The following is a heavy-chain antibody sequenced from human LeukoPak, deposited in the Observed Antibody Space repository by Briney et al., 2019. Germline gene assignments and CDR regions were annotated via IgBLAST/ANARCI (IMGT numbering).Heavy chain of an antibody. Sequence: GGSLRLSCAASGFTFSSYSMNWVRQAPGKGLEWVSSISSSSSYIYYADSVKGRFTISRDNAKNSLYLQMNSLRAEDTAVYYCARDPYSSIWYREENFDYWGQGTLVTVSS. CDR1: GFTFSSYS. CDR3: ARDPYSSIWYREENFDY. CDR2: ISSSSSYI. J-gene: IGHJ4*02. D-gene: IGHD6-13*01. V-gene: IGHV3-21*01.